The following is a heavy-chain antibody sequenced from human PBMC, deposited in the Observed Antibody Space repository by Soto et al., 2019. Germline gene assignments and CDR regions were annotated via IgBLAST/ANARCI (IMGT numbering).Heavy chain of an antibody. CDR3: ARGGRDGMDV. V-gene: IGHV1-18*01. Sequence: QVQLVQSGAEVKKPGASVKVSCKASGFTFTTYGFTWVRQAPGQGLELMGWNSAYNGNTNYAQKFQGRVTMTTDTSTSTVYLELRSLTSDDTAVYYCARGGRDGMDVWGQGTTVTLSS. CDR1: GFTFTTYG. CDR2: NSAYNGNT. J-gene: IGHJ6*02.